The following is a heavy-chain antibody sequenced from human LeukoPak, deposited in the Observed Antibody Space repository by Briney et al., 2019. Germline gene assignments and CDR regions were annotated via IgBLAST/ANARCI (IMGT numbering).Heavy chain of an antibody. D-gene: IGHD6-13*01. CDR3: ARDTWQQLVQGSFTKNDY. J-gene: IGHJ4*02. V-gene: IGHV1-18*01. CDR2: ISAYNGNT. Sequence: ASVKVSCKASGYTFTSYGISWVRQAPGQGLEWMGWISAYNGNTNYAQKLQGRVTMTTDTSTSTAYMELRSLRSDDTAVYYCARDTWQQLVQGSFTKNDYWGQGTLATVSS. CDR1: GYTFTSYG.